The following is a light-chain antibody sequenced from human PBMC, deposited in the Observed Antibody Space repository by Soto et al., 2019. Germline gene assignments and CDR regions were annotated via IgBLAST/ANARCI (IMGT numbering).Light chain of an antibody. CDR3: GTWDSSLSAVV. CDR2: DNN. Sequence: QSVLTPPPSVSAAPGQKVTIACSGSSSNIGNNYVSWYQQLPGTAPKLRIYDNNKRPSGIPGRFYGSKSGTSATLGITGLQTGEEVDYYCGTWDSSLSAVVFGGGTKLTVL. J-gene: IGLJ2*01. CDR1: SSNIGNNY. V-gene: IGLV1-51*01.